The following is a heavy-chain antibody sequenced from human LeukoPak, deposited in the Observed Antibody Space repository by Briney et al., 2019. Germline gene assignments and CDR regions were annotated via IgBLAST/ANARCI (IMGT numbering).Heavy chain of an antibody. CDR3: ARVHCSGGSCYGEVFDY. J-gene: IGHJ4*02. D-gene: IGHD2-15*01. Sequence: GASVTVSCKASGYTFTSYYMHWVRQAPGQGLEWMGIINPSGGSTSYAQKFQGRVTMTRDTSTSTVYMDLSSLRSEDTAMYYCARVHCSGGSCYGEVFDYWGQGTLVTVSS. CDR1: GYTFTSYY. V-gene: IGHV1-46*01. CDR2: INPSGGST.